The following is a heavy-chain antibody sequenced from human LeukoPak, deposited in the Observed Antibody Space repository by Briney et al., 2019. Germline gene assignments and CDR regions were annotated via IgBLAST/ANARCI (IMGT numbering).Heavy chain of an antibody. Sequence: ASVKVSCKASGYTFTSYGISWVRQAPGQGLEWMGWISAYNGNTNYAQKLQGRVTMTRDTSTSTAYMELSSLRSEDTAVYYCARDTTKNDYYDSSGTFDYWGQGTLVTVSS. D-gene: IGHD3-22*01. CDR1: GYTFTSYG. CDR2: ISAYNGNT. V-gene: IGHV1-18*01. J-gene: IGHJ4*02. CDR3: ARDTTKNDYYDSSGTFDY.